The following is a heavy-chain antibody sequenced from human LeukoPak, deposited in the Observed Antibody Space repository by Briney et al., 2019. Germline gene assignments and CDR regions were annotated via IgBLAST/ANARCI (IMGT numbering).Heavy chain of an antibody. CDR1: GSSISSGGYY. CDR2: IYYSGST. J-gene: IGHJ4*02. Sequence: PSQTLSLTCTVSGSSISSGGYYWSWIRQHPGKGLEWIGYIYYSGSTYYNPSLKSRVTISVDTSKNQFSLKLSSVTAADTAVYYCARDRGSYPHYYFDYWGQGTLVTVSS. CDR3: ARDRGSYPHYYFDY. V-gene: IGHV4-31*03. D-gene: IGHD1-26*01.